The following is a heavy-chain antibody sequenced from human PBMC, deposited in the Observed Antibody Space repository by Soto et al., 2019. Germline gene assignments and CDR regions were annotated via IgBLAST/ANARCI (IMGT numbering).Heavy chain of an antibody. CDR3: ATYQLDRRDYGMDV. Sequence: EVQLLESGGGLVKPGGSLRLSCAASGFTFSSYSVNWVRQAPGKGLEWVSSISSSSTYIYYADSVGGRFSISRDNAKNSPLLQIKSLTAEGTAVYPCATYQLDRRDYGMDVWGQGTTATVSS. CDR1: GFTFSSYS. J-gene: IGHJ6*02. CDR2: ISSSSTYI. D-gene: IGHD1-1*01. V-gene: IGHV3-21*01.